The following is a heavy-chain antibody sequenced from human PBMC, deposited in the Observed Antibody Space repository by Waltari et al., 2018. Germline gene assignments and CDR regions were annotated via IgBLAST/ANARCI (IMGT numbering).Heavy chain of an antibody. Sequence: EVQLLESGGGLVQPGGSLRLSCAASGFTFSSYAMSWVRQAPGVGLEWVSASSGSGGSTYYADSVKGLFTIARDNSKNTLYLQMNSLRAEDTAVYYCAKLNPRLVRRDYWGQGTLVTVSS. CDR1: GFTFSSYA. V-gene: IGHV3-23*01. J-gene: IGHJ4*02. D-gene: IGHD6-19*01. CDR3: AKLNPRLVRRDY. CDR2: SSGSGGST.